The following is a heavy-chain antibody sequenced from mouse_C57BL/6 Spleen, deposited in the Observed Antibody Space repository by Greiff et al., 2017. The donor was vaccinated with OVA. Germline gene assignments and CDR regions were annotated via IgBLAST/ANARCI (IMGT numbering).Heavy chain of an antibody. D-gene: IGHD1-1*01. J-gene: IGHJ3*01. CDR2: ISSGGDYI. V-gene: IGHV5-9-1*02. CDR1: GFTFSSYA. CDR3: TRDYGSSYKAWFAY. Sequence: EVKLVESGEGLVKPGGSLKLSCAASGFTFSSYAMSWVRQTPEKRLEWVAYISSGGDYIYYADTVKGRFTISRDNARNTLYLQMSSLKSEDTAMYYCTRDYGSSYKAWFAYWGQGTLVTVSA.